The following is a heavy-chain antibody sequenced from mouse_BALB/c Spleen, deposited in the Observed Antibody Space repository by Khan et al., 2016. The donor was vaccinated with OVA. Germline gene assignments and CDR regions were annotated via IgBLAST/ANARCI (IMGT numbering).Heavy chain of an antibody. CDR3: AREEALYHFDY. V-gene: IGHV1-76*01. Sequence: QVQLKQSGAELVRPGASVKLSCKASGYTFTSYWIHWVKQRSGQGLEWIARINPGTDNTYYNEKFKDKATLTVDKSSSTAYMQLSSLKSEDSDVCFCAREEALYHFDYGGQGTTLTVSS. J-gene: IGHJ2*01. CDR1: GYTFTSYW. CDR2: INPGTDNT.